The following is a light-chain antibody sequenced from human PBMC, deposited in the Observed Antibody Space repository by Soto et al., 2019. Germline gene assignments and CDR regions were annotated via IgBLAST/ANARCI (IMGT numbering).Light chain of an antibody. CDR3: QQYDNIILT. V-gene: IGKV1-33*01. CDR1: QYIGNY. CDR2: GAS. Sequence: IRLTQSPTSLIASAGDRVTITCQASQYIGNYLNWYQQKSGEAPRLLITGASNLEPGVPARFSGRGSGADFTFIISDLQPEDVATYFCQQYDNIILTFGGGTKVEI. J-gene: IGKJ4*01.